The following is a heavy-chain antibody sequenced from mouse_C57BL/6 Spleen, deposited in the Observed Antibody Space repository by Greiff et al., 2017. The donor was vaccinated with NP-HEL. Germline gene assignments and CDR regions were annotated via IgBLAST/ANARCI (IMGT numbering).Heavy chain of an antibody. Sequence: QVQLQQPGAELVKPGASVKLSCKASGYTFTSYWMQWVKQRPGQGLEWIGEIDPSDGYTNYNQKFKGKATLTVDTSSSTAYMQLSSLTSEDSAVYYCASGLRKGSYYFDYWGQGTTLTVSS. V-gene: IGHV1-50*01. CDR2: IDPSDGYT. CDR3: ASGLRKGSYYFDY. J-gene: IGHJ2*01. D-gene: IGHD1-1*01. CDR1: GYTFTSYW.